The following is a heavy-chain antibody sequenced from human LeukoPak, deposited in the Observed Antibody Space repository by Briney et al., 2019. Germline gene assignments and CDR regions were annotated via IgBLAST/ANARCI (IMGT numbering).Heavy chain of an antibody. CDR1: GLPFRSYG. J-gene: IGHJ3*02. V-gene: IGHV3-30*18. CDR3: AKDLVYLGYCSSTSCYAYAIDI. CDR2: ISYDGRNK. Sequence: PGRAPRLSCAASGLPFRSYGMHSVRHAPGKGLEWVAVISYDGRNKYYADTVKSRITISRDNSKNSLYLQMNSLRAEDTAVYYCAKDLVYLGYCSSTSCYAYAIDIWGQGTMVTVSS. D-gene: IGHD2-2*01.